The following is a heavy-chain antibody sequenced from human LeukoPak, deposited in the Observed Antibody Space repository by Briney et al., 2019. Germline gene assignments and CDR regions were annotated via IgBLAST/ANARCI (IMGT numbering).Heavy chain of an antibody. Sequence: SGGSLRLSCAASGFTFSSYAMSWIRQAPGKGLEWVSAICASGGSTNYADSVKGRFTISRDNSKNTLYLQMNSLRAEDTAVYYCAKVDSGYSYGSVDYWGQGTLVTVSS. CDR3: AKVDSGYSYGSVDY. V-gene: IGHV3-23*01. J-gene: IGHJ4*02. D-gene: IGHD5-18*01. CDR2: ICASGGST. CDR1: GFTFSSYA.